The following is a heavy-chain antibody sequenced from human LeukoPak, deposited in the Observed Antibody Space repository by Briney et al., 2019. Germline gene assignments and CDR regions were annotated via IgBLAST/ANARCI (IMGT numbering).Heavy chain of an antibody. CDR2: LNWDGGTT. CDR1: GFTFGDYG. Sequence: GGSLRLSCEASGFTFGDYGMSWVRQAPGKGLEWVSGLNWDGGTTGYAGSVKGRFTISRDNAKNSLYLQVHSLRAEDTALYYCARDLSTLGVYSDYWGQGTLVTVSS. CDR3: ARDLSTLGVYSDY. J-gene: IGHJ4*02. V-gene: IGHV3-20*04. D-gene: IGHD2-2*01.